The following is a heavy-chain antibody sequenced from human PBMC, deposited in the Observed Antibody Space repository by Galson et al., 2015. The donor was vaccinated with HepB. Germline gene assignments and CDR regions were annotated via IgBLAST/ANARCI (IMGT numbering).Heavy chain of an antibody. CDR3: ARGVRAAATYYYGMDV. D-gene: IGHD6-13*01. CDR2: IIPIFGIA. J-gene: IGHJ6*02. Sequence: SVKVSCKASGGTFSSYAISWVRQAPGQGLEWVGGIIPIFGIANYAQKFQGRVTITADESTSTAYMELSSLRSEDTAVYYCARGVRAAATYYYGMDVWGQGTTVPVSS. V-gene: IGHV1-69*13. CDR1: GGTFSSYA.